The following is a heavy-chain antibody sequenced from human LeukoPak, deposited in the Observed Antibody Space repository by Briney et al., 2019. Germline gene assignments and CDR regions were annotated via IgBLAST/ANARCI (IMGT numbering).Heavy chain of an antibody. D-gene: IGHD6-19*01. CDR2: IKQDGREK. Sequence: GGSLRLSCAASGFTFSSYWMSWVRQAPGKGLEWVANIKQDGREKYYVESVKGRFTISRDNAKNSLYMQMNSLRAEDTAVYYCARDSSGWYGHPKNEDYWGQGTLVTVSS. CDR1: GFTFSSYW. CDR3: ARDSSGWYGHPKNEDY. V-gene: IGHV3-7*01. J-gene: IGHJ4*02.